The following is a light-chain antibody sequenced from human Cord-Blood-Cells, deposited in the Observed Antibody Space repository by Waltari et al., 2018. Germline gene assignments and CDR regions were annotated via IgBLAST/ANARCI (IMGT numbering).Light chain of an antibody. J-gene: IGLJ2*01. Sequence: QSALTHPAPVSGSPGQSITISCTGTSSDVGGYNLFSCYQQHPGKAPKLMIYEVSKRPSGVSNRFSGSKSGNTASLTISGLQAEDEADYYCCSYAGSSTFVVFGGGTKLTVL. CDR2: EVS. V-gene: IGLV2-23*02. CDR3: CSYAGSSTFVV. CDR1: SSDVGGYNL.